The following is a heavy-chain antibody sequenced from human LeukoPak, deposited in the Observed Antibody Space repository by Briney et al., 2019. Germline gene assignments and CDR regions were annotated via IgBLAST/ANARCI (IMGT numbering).Heavy chain of an antibody. Sequence: SETLSLTCAVYGGSFSGYYWSWIRQPPGKGLEWIGEINHSGSTNYNPSLKSRVTISVDTSKNQFSLKLSSVTAADPAVYYCASPTVRGAPLLDVWGQGTTVTVSS. CDR3: ASPTVRGAPLLDV. D-gene: IGHD3-10*01. J-gene: IGHJ6*02. V-gene: IGHV4-34*01. CDR2: INHSGST. CDR1: GGSFSGYY.